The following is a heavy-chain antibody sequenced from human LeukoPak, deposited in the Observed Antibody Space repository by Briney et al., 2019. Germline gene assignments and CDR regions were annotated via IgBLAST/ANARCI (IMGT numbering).Heavy chain of an antibody. CDR1: GGSISSNYH. V-gene: IGHV4-39*01. CDR3: ARLGIAATGPAV. Sequence: SETPSLTCTVSGGSISSNYHWGWIRQPPGKGLEWIASIYYSGNTYYNPSLKSRVTISVDTSSNQFSLRLSSVTAADTAVYYCARLGIAATGPAVWGQGTMVSVSS. D-gene: IGHD6-13*01. J-gene: IGHJ3*01. CDR2: IYYSGNT.